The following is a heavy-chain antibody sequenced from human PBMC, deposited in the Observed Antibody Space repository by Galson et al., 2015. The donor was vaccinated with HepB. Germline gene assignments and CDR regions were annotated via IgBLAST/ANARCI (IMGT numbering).Heavy chain of an antibody. CDR1: GGTFSSYA. CDR3: ARERYSSGGYDYSDS. J-gene: IGHJ5*01. D-gene: IGHD6-19*01. CDR2: IIPIFGTA. Sequence: SVKVSCKASGGTFSSYAISWVRQAPGQGLEWMGGIIPIFGTANYAQKFQGRVTITADESTSTAYMELSSLRSEDTAVYYCARERYSSGGYDYSDSWGQGTLVTVSS. V-gene: IGHV1-69*13.